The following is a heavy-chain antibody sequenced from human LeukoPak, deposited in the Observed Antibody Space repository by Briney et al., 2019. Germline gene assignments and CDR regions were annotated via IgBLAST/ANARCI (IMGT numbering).Heavy chain of an antibody. CDR3: ARHDSLGVATGRYYFDY. CDR1: GGSISSSSYY. CDR2: IYYSGST. Sequence: SETLSLTCTVSGGSISSSSYYWGWIRQPPGKGLEWIGSIYYSGSTYYNPSLKSRVTISVDTSKNQFSLKLSSVTAADTAVYYCARHDSLGVATGRYYFDYWGQGTLVTVSS. V-gene: IGHV4-39*01. J-gene: IGHJ4*02. D-gene: IGHD5-12*01.